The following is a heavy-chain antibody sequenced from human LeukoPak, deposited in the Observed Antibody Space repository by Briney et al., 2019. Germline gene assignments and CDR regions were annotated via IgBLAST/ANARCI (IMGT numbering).Heavy chain of an antibody. CDR3: ARGRDHGGKDTAFDI. CDR1: GGTFNNHA. D-gene: IGHD4-23*01. V-gene: IGHV1-69*04. CDR2: IIPILGLT. J-gene: IGHJ3*02. Sequence: SVKVSCKASGGTFNNHAISWVRQAPGQGLEWMARIIPILGLTNFGHNLRARVTLTADKSMTTAYMDLSGLRSEDTAIYYCARGRDHGGKDTAFDIWGQGTMVTVSS.